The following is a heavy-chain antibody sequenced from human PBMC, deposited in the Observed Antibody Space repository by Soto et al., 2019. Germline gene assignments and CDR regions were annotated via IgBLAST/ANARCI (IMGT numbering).Heavy chain of an antibody. V-gene: IGHV1-46*01. CDR3: AGDLHGFGDSHY. D-gene: IGHD4-17*01. J-gene: IGHJ4*02. CDR1: GYTFITYY. Sequence: GASVKVSCKASGYTFITYYIHWVRQAPGQGLEWLGVIDANGGDTAYAQPLEDRVTMTRDTSTSTVYMELSSVRSDDTAIYYCAGDLHGFGDSHYWGQGTLVTVSS. CDR2: IDANGGDT.